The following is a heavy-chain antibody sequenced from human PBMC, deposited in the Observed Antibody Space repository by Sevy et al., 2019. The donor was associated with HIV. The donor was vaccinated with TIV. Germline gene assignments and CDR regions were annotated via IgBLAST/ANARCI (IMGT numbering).Heavy chain of an antibody. D-gene: IGHD2-2*01. CDR2: FSFGCGKI. J-gene: IGHJ4*02. V-gene: IGHV3-23*01. CDR1: GFTFSNYA. CDR3: AREGCSKPHDY. Sequence: GGSLRLSCAASGFTFSNYAMSWVRQAPGKGLEWVSTFSFGCGKINYADSVKGRFTISRDTSKNPLYLQMNSLRAEDTAIYYCAREGCSKPHDYWGQGTLVTVSS.